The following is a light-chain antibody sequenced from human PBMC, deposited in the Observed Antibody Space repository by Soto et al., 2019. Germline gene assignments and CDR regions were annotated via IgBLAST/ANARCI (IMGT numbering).Light chain of an antibody. CDR2: DVS. CDR3: CSYAGAYTI. V-gene: IGLV2-11*01. J-gene: IGLJ2*01. Sequence: QSALTQPRSVSGSPGQSVTISCTGTSSDVGGCIYVSWYQQHPGKAPQLMIYDVSKRPSGVPDRFSGSKSGNTASLTISGLQAEDEADYYCCSYAGAYTIFGGGTKLTVL. CDR1: SSDVGGCIY.